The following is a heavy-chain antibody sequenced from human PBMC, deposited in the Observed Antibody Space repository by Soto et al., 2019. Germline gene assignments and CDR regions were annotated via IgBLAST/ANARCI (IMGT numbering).Heavy chain of an antibody. J-gene: IGHJ4*02. D-gene: IGHD3-3*01. CDR1: GGTFSSYT. V-gene: IGHV1-69*04. CDR2: IIPILGIA. Sequence: GASVKVSCKASGGTFSSYTISWLRQAPGQGLEWMGRIIPILGIANYAQKFQGRVTITADKSTSTAYMELSSLRSEDTAVYYCARDQKEWLYDYWGQGTLVTVSS. CDR3: ARDQKEWLYDY.